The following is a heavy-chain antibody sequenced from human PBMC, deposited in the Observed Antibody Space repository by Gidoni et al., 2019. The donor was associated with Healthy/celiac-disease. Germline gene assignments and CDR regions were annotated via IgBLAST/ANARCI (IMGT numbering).Heavy chain of an antibody. CDR1: GFPVSSTS. CDR3: ARDRFLATIFGVAKTYYYYYGMDV. CDR2: IYSGGSS. V-gene: IGHV3-66*02. Sequence: EVQLVESGGGLVQPGGSLRLSCAASGFPVSSTSISWVRQAPGKGLEWVSVIYSGGSSYYADSVKGRFTISRDNSKNTLYLQMNSLRAEDTAVYYCARDRFLATIFGVAKTYYYYYGMDVWGQGTTVTVSS. D-gene: IGHD3-3*01. J-gene: IGHJ6*02.